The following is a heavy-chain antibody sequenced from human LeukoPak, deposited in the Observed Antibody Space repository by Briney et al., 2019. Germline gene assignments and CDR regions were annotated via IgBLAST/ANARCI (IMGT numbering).Heavy chain of an antibody. CDR3: AKVRPVWYSSGWYYFDY. CDR2: ISWNSGSI. V-gene: IGHV3-9*01. D-gene: IGHD6-19*01. Sequence: SGGSLRLSCAASGFTFDDYAMHWVRQAPGKGLEWVSGISWNSGSIGYADSVKGRFTISRDNSKNTLYLQMNSLRAEDTAVYYCAKVRPVWYSSGWYYFDYWGQGTLVTVSS. CDR1: GFTFDDYA. J-gene: IGHJ4*02.